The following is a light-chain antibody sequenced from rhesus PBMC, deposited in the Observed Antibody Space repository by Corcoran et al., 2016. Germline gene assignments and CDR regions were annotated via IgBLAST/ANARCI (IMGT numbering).Light chain of an antibody. CDR3: QQESNWSYS. CDR2: DAS. V-gene: IGKV3-17*02. Sequence: EIVMTQSPATLSLSPGERATLSCRASQSVSSRLAWYQQKPGQAPRLLIYDASSRVTGIPDRLSGSGSGTAFTLTISSLEPEDVAVYFCQQESNWSYSFGQGTKVEIK. CDR1: QSVSSR. J-gene: IGKJ2*01.